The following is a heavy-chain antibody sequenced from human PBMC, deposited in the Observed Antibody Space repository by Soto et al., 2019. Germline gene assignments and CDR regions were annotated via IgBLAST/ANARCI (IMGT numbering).Heavy chain of an antibody. D-gene: IGHD2-2*02. J-gene: IGHJ6*02. V-gene: IGHV3-30*03. Sequence: WSSLRLSCVASVFSSQHHAIHWVRQGPGKVLEWVEVISYDGSNKCYADSLKVRFTIARDNSKNTLYLQMNSLRAEDTAVYYCARDRLGYCSSTSCYTGLYYYYGMDVWGQGTTVTVSS. CDR1: VFSSQHHA. CDR2: ISYDGSNK. CDR3: ARDRLGYCSSTSCYTGLYYYYGMDV.